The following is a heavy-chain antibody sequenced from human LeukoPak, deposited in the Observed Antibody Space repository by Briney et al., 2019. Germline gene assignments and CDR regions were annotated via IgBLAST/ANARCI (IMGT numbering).Heavy chain of an antibody. CDR3: AACLSATWAIDY. D-gene: IGHD1-1*01. CDR1: GGSFSNYY. Sequence: SETLSLTCAVYGGSFSNYYWNWIRQPPGKGLEWIGEINHSGSTNYNPSLKSRVTISVDTSKNQFSLKLSSVTAADTAVYYCAACLSATWAIDYWGQGTLVTVSS. J-gene: IGHJ4*02. CDR2: INHSGST. V-gene: IGHV4-34*01.